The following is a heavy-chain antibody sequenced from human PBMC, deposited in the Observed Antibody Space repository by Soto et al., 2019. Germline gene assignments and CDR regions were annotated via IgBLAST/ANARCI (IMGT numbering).Heavy chain of an antibody. D-gene: IGHD7-27*01. CDR3: ARGWGKVYFDY. J-gene: IGHJ4*02. Sequence: SETLSLTCTVSGGSISSYYWSWIRQPPGKGLEWIGYIYYSGSTNYNPSLKSRVTISVDTSKNQFSLKLSSVTAADTAVYYCARGWGKVYFDYWGQGTLVTVSS. CDR1: GGSISSYY. CDR2: IYYSGST. V-gene: IGHV4-59*01.